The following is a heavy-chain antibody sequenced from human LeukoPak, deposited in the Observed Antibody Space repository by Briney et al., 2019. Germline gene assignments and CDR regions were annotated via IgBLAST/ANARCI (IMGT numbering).Heavy chain of an antibody. CDR1: GYTFTSYD. V-gene: IGHV1-18*01. J-gene: IGHJ3*02. CDR2: ISAYNGNT. CDR3: ARDPYYYGSGSYYNDAFDI. D-gene: IGHD3-10*01. Sequence: GASVRVSCKASGYTFTSYDINWVRQAPGQGLEWMGWISAYNGNTNYAQKLQGRVTMTTDTSTSTAYMELRSLRSDDTAVYYCARDPYYYGSGSYYNDAFDIWGQGTMVTVSS.